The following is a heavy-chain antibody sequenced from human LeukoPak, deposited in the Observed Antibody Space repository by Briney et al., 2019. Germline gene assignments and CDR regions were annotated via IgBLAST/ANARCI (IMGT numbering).Heavy chain of an antibody. CDR3: ARDSYGSGSYDPVTLGY. D-gene: IGHD3-10*01. CDR2: ISGSGGST. CDR1: GFTFSNYA. Sequence: GGSLRLSCAASGFTFSNYAMNWVRQAPGKGLEWVSAISGSGGSTYYADSVKGRFTISRDNSKNTLYLQMNSLRAEDTAVYYCARDSYGSGSYDPVTLGYWGQGTLVTVSS. V-gene: IGHV3-23*01. J-gene: IGHJ4*02.